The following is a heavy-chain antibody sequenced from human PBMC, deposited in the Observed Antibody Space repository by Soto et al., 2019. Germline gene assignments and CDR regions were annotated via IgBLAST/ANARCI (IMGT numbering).Heavy chain of an antibody. CDR1: GFIFTSYI. V-gene: IGHV3-30*01. D-gene: IGHD5-12*01. CDR3: ARGASAFDI. J-gene: IGHJ3*02. Sequence: GGSLRLSCAASGFIFTSYIVHWVRQAPGKGLEWVASVSYDGSKKHYADSVKGRFSISRDNSKNTVYLQMNSLRTEDTAVYYCARGASAFDIWGQGTMVTVSS. CDR2: VSYDGSKK.